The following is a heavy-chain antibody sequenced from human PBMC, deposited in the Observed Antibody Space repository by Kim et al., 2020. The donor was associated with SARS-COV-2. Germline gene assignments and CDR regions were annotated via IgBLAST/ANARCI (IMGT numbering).Heavy chain of an antibody. D-gene: IGHD1-26*01. J-gene: IGHJ4*02. Sequence: GGSLRLSCAASGFTFSDSVIHWVRQASGKGLEWVGRIRNKAYNYATAYAASVKGRFTISTDDPKNTAYLQMNSLKTEDTAVYYCTSRQLKVGAAAQPDYWGQRTLVTVSS. V-gene: IGHV3-73*01. CDR1: GFTFSDSV. CDR3: TSRQLKVGAAAQPDY. CDR2: IRNKAYNYAT.